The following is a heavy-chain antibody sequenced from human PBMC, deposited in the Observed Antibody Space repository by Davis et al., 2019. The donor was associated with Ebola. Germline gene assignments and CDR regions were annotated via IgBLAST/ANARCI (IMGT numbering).Heavy chain of an antibody. Sequence: PGGSLRLSCAASGFTFDDYAMHWVRQAPGKGLEWVSGISWNSGSIGYADSVKGRFTISKDNAKNSLYLQMNSLRAEDTALYYGAKGIAAAGPADYWGQGTLVTVSS. CDR3: AKGIAAAGPADY. D-gene: IGHD6-13*01. J-gene: IGHJ4*02. CDR2: ISWNSGSI. CDR1: GFTFDDYA. V-gene: IGHV3-9*01.